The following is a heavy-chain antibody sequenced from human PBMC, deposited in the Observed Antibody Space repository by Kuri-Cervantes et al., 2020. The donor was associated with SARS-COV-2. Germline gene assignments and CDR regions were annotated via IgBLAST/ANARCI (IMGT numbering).Heavy chain of an antibody. CDR1: GFTLSSYW. CDR2: IKQDGSEK. CDR3: ARDSAPPVDAFDV. V-gene: IGHV3-7*01. D-gene: IGHD4-17*01. Sequence: GESLKISCAASGFTLSSYWMSWVRQAPGKGLEWVANIKQDGSEKYYVDSVKGRFTISRDNAKNSLYLQMNSLRAEDTAVYYCARDSAPPVDAFDVWGQGTMVTVSS. J-gene: IGHJ3*01.